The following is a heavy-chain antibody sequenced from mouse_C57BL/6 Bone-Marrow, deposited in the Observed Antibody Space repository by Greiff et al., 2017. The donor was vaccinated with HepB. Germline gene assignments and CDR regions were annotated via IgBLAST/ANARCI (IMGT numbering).Heavy chain of an antibody. Sequence: QVQLQQSGTELVKPGASVKLSCKASGYTFTSYWMHWVKQRPGQGLEWIGNINPSNGGTNYNEKFKSKATLTVDKSSSTAYMQLSSLTSEDSAVYYCAREKGQLSPWFAYWGQGTLLTVSA. CDR2: INPSNGGT. V-gene: IGHV1-53*01. CDR1: GYTFTSYW. D-gene: IGHD3-2*02. CDR3: AREKGQLSPWFAY. J-gene: IGHJ3*01.